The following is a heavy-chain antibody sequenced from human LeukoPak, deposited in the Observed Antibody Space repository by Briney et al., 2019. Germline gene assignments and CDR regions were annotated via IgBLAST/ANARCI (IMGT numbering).Heavy chain of an antibody. J-gene: IGHJ6*03. D-gene: IGHD2-2*01. V-gene: IGHV1-24*01. CDR3: ATGVPVVPAPTYYYYYYFDV. CDR1: GDTLNDLS. CDR2: RDPEDGET. Sequence: ASVKVSCXVSGDTLNDLSMHWVRRSHGGGLEWMRGRDPEDGETIYAQKFQGRLTMTEDTSTDTVYMELSSLRSEDTAIYYCATGVPVVPAPTYYYYYYFDVWGKGTTVTVSS.